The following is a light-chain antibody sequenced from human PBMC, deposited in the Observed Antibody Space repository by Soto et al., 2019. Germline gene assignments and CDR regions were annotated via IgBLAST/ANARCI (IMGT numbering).Light chain of an antibody. CDR1: RSNIGANYD. J-gene: IGLJ2*01. V-gene: IGLV1-40*01. CDR2: ANR. Sequence: QSVLTQPPSVSGAPGQRVTISCTGSRSNIGANYDVHWYQQFPGTAPKLLIYANRNRPSGVPDRFSASKAGTSASLAITGLQAEDEADYYCQSYDSSLSGVVFGGGTKVTVL. CDR3: QSYDSSLSGVV.